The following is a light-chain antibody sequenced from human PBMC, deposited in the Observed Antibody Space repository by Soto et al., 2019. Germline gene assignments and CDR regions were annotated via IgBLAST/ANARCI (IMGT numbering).Light chain of an antibody. Sequence: QAVVTQPPSASGPPGQRITISCSGRRSNIGSNYVYWFRQLPGTAPKLLMYANNQRPSGVPDRVSGSKSGTSASLAISGLRSEDEADYYCAAWDDTLSGWVFGGGTQLTVL. CDR1: RSNIGSNY. CDR3: AAWDDTLSGWV. V-gene: IGLV1-47*02. CDR2: ANN. J-gene: IGLJ3*02.